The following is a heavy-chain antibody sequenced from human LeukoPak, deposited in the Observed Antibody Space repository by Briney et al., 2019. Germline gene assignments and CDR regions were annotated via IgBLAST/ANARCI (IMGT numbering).Heavy chain of an antibody. CDR3: ARERVSRITIFGVVSPFDY. D-gene: IGHD3-3*01. J-gene: IGHJ4*02. V-gene: IGHV4-4*07. Sequence: SETLSLTCTVSGGSIGSYYWSWIRQPAGKGLEWIGRIYTSGSTNYNPSLKSRVTMSVDTSKNQFSLKLSSVTAADTAVYYCARERVSRITIFGVVSPFDYWGQGTLVTVSS. CDR2: IYTSGST. CDR1: GGSIGSYY.